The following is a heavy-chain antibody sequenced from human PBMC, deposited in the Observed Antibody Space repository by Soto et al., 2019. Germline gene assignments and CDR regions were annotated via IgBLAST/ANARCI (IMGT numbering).Heavy chain of an antibody. CDR1: GVSLSGSTYY. Sequence: QVQLQESGPGLVEPSQTLSLTCTVSGVSLSGSTYYWSWIRHLPGQGLQWIGYTRYGGIPYHNPSLNSRATRSVQSSKSQFSLRLTTRPAADTSVYYCCSAHGMDVWGRGTTVIVFS. CDR3: CSAHGMDV. CDR2: TRYGGIP. J-gene: IGHJ6*02. V-gene: IGHV4-31*06. D-gene: IGHD2-21*01.